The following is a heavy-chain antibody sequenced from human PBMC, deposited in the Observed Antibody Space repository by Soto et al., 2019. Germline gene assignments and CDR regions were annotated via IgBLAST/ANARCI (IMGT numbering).Heavy chain of an antibody. V-gene: IGHV4-59*01. Sequence: PSETLSLTCSVSCGSISGSYWSWILQSPGKGLEWLGYVYYTGSTNYSPSLRSRVSISVDTSKNEFSLRLSSVTAADTAVYFCARSVAVPGAHIDYWGQGTQVTVSS. D-gene: IGHD6-19*01. CDR3: ARSVAVPGAHIDY. CDR2: VYYTGST. J-gene: IGHJ4*02. CDR1: CGSISGSY.